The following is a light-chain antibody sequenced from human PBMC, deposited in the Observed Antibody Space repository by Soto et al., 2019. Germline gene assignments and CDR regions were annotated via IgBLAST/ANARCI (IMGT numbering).Light chain of an antibody. CDR1: QSISYW. J-gene: IGKJ4*01. V-gene: IGKV1-5*03. CDR3: QQYNVYPLT. CDR2: KAS. Sequence: DIQMTQSPSTLSASVGDRVTITCRASQSISYWLAWYQQKPGKAPKLLIYKASSLESGVPSRFSGGGSGTEFTLTISSLQPDDFASYHCQQYNVYPLTFGGGTKVEIK.